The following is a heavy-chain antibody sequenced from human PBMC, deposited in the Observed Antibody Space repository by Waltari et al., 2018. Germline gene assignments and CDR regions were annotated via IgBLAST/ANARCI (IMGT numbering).Heavy chain of an antibody. Sequence: QVQLVESGGGVVQPGRSLRLSCAASGFTFSSYGMHWVRQAPGKGLEWVAVIWYDGSNKYYADSVKGRFTISRDNSKNTLYLQMNSLRAEDTAVYYCARDGGGAVTTRVHWYFDLWGRGTLVTVSS. J-gene: IGHJ2*01. CDR1: GFTFSSYG. CDR3: ARDGGGAVTTRVHWYFDL. CDR2: IWYDGSNK. V-gene: IGHV3-33*01. D-gene: IGHD4-17*01.